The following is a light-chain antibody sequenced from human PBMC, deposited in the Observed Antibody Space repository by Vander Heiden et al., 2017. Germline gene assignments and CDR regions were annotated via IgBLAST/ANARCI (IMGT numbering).Light chain of an antibody. J-gene: IGKJ2*01. CDR2: AAS. V-gene: IGKV1-39*01. CDR3: QQSYSTPLMYT. Sequence: TQSPSSLSASVGDRVTITCRASQSISSYLNWYQQKPGKAPKLLIYAASSLQSRVPTRFSGSGSGPAFTLTISSLQPEDFATYFCQQSYSTPLMYTFGQGTKLEIK. CDR1: QSISSY.